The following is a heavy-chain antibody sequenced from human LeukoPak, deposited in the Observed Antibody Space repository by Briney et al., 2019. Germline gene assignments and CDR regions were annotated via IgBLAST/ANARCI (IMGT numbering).Heavy chain of an antibody. V-gene: IGHV3-23*01. Sequence: GGSLRHSCAASGFTFSTYSMTWVRQGPGKGLEWVSSIYPSGDSTFYADSVKGRFTISRDNSKNTLYLQMSSLRTEDTAIYYCAKDVVPDSGWDLDYWGQGTLVTVSS. CDR3: AKDVVPDSGWDLDY. CDR2: IYPSGDST. CDR1: GFTFSTYS. D-gene: IGHD6-19*01. J-gene: IGHJ4*02.